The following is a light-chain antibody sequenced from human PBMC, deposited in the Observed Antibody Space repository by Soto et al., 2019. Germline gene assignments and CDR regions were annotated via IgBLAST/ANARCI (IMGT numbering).Light chain of an antibody. V-gene: IGLV2-11*01. J-gene: IGLJ1*01. CDR2: EVS. Sequence: QSVLTQPRSVSGSLGQSVTISCAGTRSDVGGYNYVSWYQQPPGTAPKLMIYEVSKRPSGVPDRFSGSKSGNTASLTISGLQAEDEGDYYCCSYAGSYTWVFGTGTKVTVL. CDR3: CSYAGSYTWV. CDR1: RSDVGGYNY.